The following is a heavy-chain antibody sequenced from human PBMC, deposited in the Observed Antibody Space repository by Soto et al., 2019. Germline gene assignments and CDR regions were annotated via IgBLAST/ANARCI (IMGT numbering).Heavy chain of an antibody. Sequence: TSETLSLTCTVSGGSIRSSSHHWGWIRQPPGKGLEWIGSIYSSGSTYYNPSLKSRVTMSVDTSKNQFSLKLSSVTAADTAVYYCARGVRRAYFDYWGQGTLVTVSS. CDR3: ARGVRRAYFDY. CDR2: IYSSGST. CDR1: GGSIRSSSHH. V-gene: IGHV4-39*01. J-gene: IGHJ4*02. D-gene: IGHD1-1*01.